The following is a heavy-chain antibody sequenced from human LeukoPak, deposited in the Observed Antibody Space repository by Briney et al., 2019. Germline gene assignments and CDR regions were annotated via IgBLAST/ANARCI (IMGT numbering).Heavy chain of an antibody. CDR1: GFTFSDYY. CDR2: ISSSSSYT. J-gene: IGHJ4*02. D-gene: IGHD6-13*01. V-gene: IGHV3-11*06. CDR3: VYSSSWYDRDYYFDY. Sequence: GGSLRLSCAASGFTFSDYYMSWIRQAPGKGLERVSYISSSSSYTNYADSVKGRFTISRDNAKNSLYLQMNSLRAEDTAVYYCVYSSSWYDRDYYFDYWGQGTLVTVSS.